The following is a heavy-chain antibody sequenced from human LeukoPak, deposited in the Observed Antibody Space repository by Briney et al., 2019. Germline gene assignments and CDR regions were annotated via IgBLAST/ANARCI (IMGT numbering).Heavy chain of an antibody. CDR1: GYTFTDYY. CDR3: ARGETTVTNLGAFDI. J-gene: IGHJ3*02. Sequence: ASVKVPCKASGYTFTDYYMHWLRQAPGQGLEWMGWINPNSGGTNYAQKFQGWVTMTRDTSISTAYMELSRLRSDDTAVYYCARGETTVTNLGAFDIWGQGTMVTVSS. D-gene: IGHD4-17*01. V-gene: IGHV1-2*04. CDR2: INPNSGGT.